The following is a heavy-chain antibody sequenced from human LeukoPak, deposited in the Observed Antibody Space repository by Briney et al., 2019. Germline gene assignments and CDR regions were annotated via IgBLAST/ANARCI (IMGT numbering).Heavy chain of an antibody. CDR1: GDSISSGGYS. CDR3: ARVGRLGLYTVTTGYYYYYYMDV. V-gene: IGHV4-30-4*07. CDR2: IYSSGRS. Sequence: SETLSLTCAVSGDSISSGGYSWSWVRQPPGKGLEWIGYIYSSGRSYYNPSLQSRVTISVDTSKNEFSLKVTSVTAADTAVYYCARVGRLGLYTVTTGYYYYYYMDVWGKGTTVTVSS. D-gene: IGHD4-17*01. J-gene: IGHJ6*03.